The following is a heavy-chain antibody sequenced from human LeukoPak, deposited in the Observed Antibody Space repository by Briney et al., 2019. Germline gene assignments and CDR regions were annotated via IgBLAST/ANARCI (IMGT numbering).Heavy chain of an antibody. CDR3: ARDLHYYVAMDV. V-gene: IGHV3-11*05. CDR2: ISSSSSYT. D-gene: IGHD3-10*02. Sequence: GGSLRLSCAASGFTFSDYYMSWIRQAPGKRLESVSYISSSSSYTNYADSVKGRFTISRDNAKNSLFLQMNSLRAEDTAVYYCARDLHYYVAMDVWGQGTTVYVSS. J-gene: IGHJ6*02. CDR1: GFTFSDYY.